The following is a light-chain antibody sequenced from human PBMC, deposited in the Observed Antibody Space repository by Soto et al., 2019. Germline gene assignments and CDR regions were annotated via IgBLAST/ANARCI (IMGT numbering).Light chain of an antibody. CDR1: QSLLHSDGYNY. CDR3: MQALYSVT. CDR2: LGS. V-gene: IGKV2-28*01. Sequence: DIVMTQSPLSLPVTPGEPASISCRSSQSLLHSDGYNYLDWYLQKPGQSPQLLIYLGSNRSSGVPDRFSGSVSGTDFTLKINRVEAENVRVYNCMQALYSVTFIPVTKVDF. J-gene: IGKJ3*01.